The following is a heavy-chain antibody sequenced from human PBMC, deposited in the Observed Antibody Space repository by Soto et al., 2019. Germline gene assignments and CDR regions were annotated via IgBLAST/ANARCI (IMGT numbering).Heavy chain of an antibody. CDR1: GGSISSGGYS. CDR3: GSVPGL. J-gene: IGHJ4*02. Sequence: LSETLSLTCAVSGGSISSGGYSWSWIRQPPGKGLEWIGYIYHSGSTYYNPSLKSRVTISVDRSKNQFSLKLSSVTAADTAVYYCGSVPGLWGQGTLVIVSS. CDR2: IYHSGST. V-gene: IGHV4-30-2*01.